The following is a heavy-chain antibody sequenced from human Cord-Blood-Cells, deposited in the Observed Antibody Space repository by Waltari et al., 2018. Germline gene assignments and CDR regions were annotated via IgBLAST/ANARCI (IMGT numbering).Heavy chain of an antibody. CDR3: ASYDSSGYYFDY. J-gene: IGHJ4*02. D-gene: IGHD3-22*01. Sequence: EVQLVESGGGLVQPGGSLRLSCAASGFTFSCHWRHWVRQAPGKGLVWVSRINSDGSSTSYADSGKGRFTISRDNAKNTLYLQMNSLRAEDTAVYYCASYDSSGYYFDYWGQGTLVTVSS. CDR2: INSDGSST. CDR1: GFTFSCHW. V-gene: IGHV3-74*01.